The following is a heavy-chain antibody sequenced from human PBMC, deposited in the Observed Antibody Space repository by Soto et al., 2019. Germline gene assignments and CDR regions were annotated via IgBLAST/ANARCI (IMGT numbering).Heavy chain of an antibody. V-gene: IGHV3-74*03. D-gene: IGHD2-15*01. CDR3: AREGYWSLDF. Sequence: PGGSLRLSCAASGFTLSSKWMHWVRQTPGKGLVWVSRVNGDGTDTQYADSAKGRFTISRDNTKNTLYLQMDSLRVEDTAVYYCAREGYWSLDFWGPGTLVTVSS. CDR1: GFTLSSKW. J-gene: IGHJ4*02. CDR2: VNGDGTDT.